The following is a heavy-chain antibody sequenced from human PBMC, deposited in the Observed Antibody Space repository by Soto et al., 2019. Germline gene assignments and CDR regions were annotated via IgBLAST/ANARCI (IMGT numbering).Heavy chain of an antibody. Sequence: GGSLRLSCAASGFTFSNYAMSWVRQAPGKGLEWVSGLRDGGGSTCYADSVKGRFTISRDNAKNTLYLQMSSLRADNTAVYYCAKDPSRAVAGIGWFDPWGQGTLVTVSS. D-gene: IGHD6-19*01. CDR3: AKDPSRAVAGIGWFDP. CDR2: LRDGGGST. CDR1: GFTFSNYA. V-gene: IGHV3-23*01. J-gene: IGHJ5*02.